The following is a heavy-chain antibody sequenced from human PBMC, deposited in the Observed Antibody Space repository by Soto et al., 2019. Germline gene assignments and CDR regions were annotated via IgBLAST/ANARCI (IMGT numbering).Heavy chain of an antibody. D-gene: IGHD2-8*01. CDR1: GFTFSNYW. Sequence: GGSLRLSCAASGFTFSNYWMTWVRQAPGQGLEWVANINEGGSESYFVDSVKGRFTISRDNAKNSQYLQMSSLRAEDTAVYYCTRTYCSDGVCDYFDYWGQGTLVTVSS. V-gene: IGHV3-7*05. J-gene: IGHJ4*02. CDR2: INEGGSES. CDR3: TRTYCSDGVCDYFDY.